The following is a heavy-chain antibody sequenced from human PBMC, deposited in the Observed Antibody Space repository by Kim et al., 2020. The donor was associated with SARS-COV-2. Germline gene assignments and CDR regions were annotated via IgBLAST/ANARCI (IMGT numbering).Heavy chain of an antibody. Sequence: ASVKVSCKASGYTFTGYYMHWVRQAPVQGLEWMGWINPNSGGTNYAQKFQGRVTMTRDTSISTAYMELSRLRSDDTAVYYCARDYYYDSSGYYYQDAFDIWGQGTMVTVSS. CDR3: ARDYYYDSSGYYYQDAFDI. J-gene: IGHJ3*02. D-gene: IGHD3-22*01. CDR1: GYTFTGYY. V-gene: IGHV1-2*02. CDR2: INPNSGGT.